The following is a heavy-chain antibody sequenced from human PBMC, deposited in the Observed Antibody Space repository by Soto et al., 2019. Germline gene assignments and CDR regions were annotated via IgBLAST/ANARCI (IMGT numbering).Heavy chain of an antibody. Sequence: SETLSLTCAVYGGSFSGYYWSWIRQPPGKGLEWIGEINHSGSTNYNPSLKSRDTISVDTSKNQFSLKLSSVTAADTAVYYCARTRITMIPFDYWGQGTLVTVSS. D-gene: IGHD3-22*01. V-gene: IGHV4-34*01. CDR2: INHSGST. CDR1: GGSFSGYY. J-gene: IGHJ4*02. CDR3: ARTRITMIPFDY.